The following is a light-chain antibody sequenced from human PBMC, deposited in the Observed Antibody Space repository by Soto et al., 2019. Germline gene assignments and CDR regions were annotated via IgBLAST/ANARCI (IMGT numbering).Light chain of an antibody. CDR3: AAWDDSLSGWV. CDR1: SSNIGGNT. CDR2: RNN. Sequence: QSVLTQPPSASGTPGQRVTISCSGTSSNIGGNTVSWYQHLPGTAPKLLIYRNNQRPSGVPDRFSGSKSGTSASLAISGLRSEDEADYYCAAWDDSLSGWVFGGGTKLTVL. V-gene: IGLV1-47*01. J-gene: IGLJ3*02.